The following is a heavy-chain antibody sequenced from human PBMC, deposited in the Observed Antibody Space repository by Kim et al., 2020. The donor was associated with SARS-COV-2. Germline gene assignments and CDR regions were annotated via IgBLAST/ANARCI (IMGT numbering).Heavy chain of an antibody. J-gene: IGHJ4*02. Sequence: GSTYYADSVKGRFTISRDNSNNSLYLQMNSLRTEDTALYYCAKGDYDFWSWGQGTLVTVSS. D-gene: IGHD3-3*01. CDR3: AKGDYDFWS. CDR2: GST. V-gene: IGHV3-43*01.